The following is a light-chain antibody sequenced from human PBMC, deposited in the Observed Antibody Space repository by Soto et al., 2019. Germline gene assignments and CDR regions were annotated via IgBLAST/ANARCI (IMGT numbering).Light chain of an antibody. CDR1: GTDVGQYNY. J-gene: IGLJ1*01. Sequence: QSALTQPPSASGSPGQSVTISCTGAGTDVGQYNYVSWYQQHPGKAPKLLIHHVSRRPSGVPARFSGSKSGNTASLTVSGLQTEDEADYYCAAWDDSLSVYVFGTGTKLTVL. CDR3: AAWDDSLSVYV. CDR2: HVS. V-gene: IGLV2-8*01.